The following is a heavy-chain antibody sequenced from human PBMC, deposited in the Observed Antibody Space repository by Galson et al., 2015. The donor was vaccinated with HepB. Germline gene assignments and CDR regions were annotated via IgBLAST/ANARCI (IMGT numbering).Heavy chain of an antibody. V-gene: IGHV3-20*04. D-gene: IGHD6-13*01. Sequence: SLRLSCAASGFTFDDYGMSWVRQAPGKGLEWVSGVNWNGGSTGYADSVKGRFTISRDNAKNSLYLQMNSLRAEDTALYYCARDRGQQLPRPTYYYYGMDVWGQGTTVTVSS. CDR1: GFTFDDYG. J-gene: IGHJ6*02. CDR3: ARDRGQQLPRPTYYYYGMDV. CDR2: VNWNGGST.